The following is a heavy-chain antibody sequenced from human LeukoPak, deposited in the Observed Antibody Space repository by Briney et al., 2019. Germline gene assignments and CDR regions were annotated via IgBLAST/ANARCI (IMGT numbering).Heavy chain of an antibody. CDR3: ARGPFDY. V-gene: IGHV3-74*01. Sequence: GGSLRLSCAASGFTFSNAWMSWVRQAPGKGLVWVSRINGDGSSTGYADSVKGRFTISRDNAKNTLYLQVNSLRAEDTAVYFCARGPFDYWGQGTLVTVSS. CDR2: INGDGSST. CDR1: GFTFSNAW. J-gene: IGHJ4*02.